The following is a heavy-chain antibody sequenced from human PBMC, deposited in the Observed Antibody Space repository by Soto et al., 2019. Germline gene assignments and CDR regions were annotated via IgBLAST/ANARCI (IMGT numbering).Heavy chain of an antibody. CDR3: ARETTMVRGVIISRNWFDP. CDR2: IYYSGST. V-gene: IGHV4-59*01. J-gene: IGHJ5*02. CDR1: GGSISSYY. Sequence: PSETLSLTCTVSGGSISSYYWSWIRQPPGKGLGWIGYIYYSGSTNYNPSLKSRVTISVDTSKNQFSPKLSSVTAADTAVYYCARETTMVRGVIISRNWFDPWGQGTLVTVS. D-gene: IGHD3-10*01.